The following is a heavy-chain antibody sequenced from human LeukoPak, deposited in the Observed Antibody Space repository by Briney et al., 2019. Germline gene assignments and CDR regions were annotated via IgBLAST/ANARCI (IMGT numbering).Heavy chain of an antibody. CDR3: ARVRPYYYDSSGYILDFDY. CDR2: IIPILGIA. CDR1: GGTFSSYA. V-gene: IGHV1-69*04. J-gene: IGHJ4*02. Sequence: SVKVSCKASGGTFSSYAISWVRQAPGQGLEWMGRIIPILGIANYAQKFQGRVTITADKSTSTAYMELSSLRSEDTAVYYCARVRPYYYDSSGYILDFDYWGQGTLVTVSS. D-gene: IGHD3-22*01.